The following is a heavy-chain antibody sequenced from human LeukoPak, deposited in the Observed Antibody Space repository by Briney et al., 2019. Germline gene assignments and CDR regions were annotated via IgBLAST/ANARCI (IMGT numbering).Heavy chain of an antibody. CDR1: GYTFTSYY. J-gene: IGHJ5*02. CDR3: ARPGYSSGWYDL. V-gene: IGHV1-46*04. D-gene: IGHD6-19*01. Sequence: ASVKVSCKASGYTFTSYYMHWVRQAPGQGLEWMGIINPSGGSTSYAQRLQGRVTMTRDTSTSTVYMELSSLRSDDTAVYYCARPGYSSGWYDLWGQGALVTVSS. CDR2: INPSGGST.